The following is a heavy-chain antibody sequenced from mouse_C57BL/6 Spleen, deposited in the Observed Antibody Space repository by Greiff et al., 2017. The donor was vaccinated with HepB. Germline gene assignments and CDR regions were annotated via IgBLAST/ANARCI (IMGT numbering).Heavy chain of an antibody. V-gene: IGHV3-6*01. CDR3: ARDQHYYGSSWYFDV. CDR2: ISYDGSN. CDR1: GYSITSGYY. J-gene: IGHJ1*03. D-gene: IGHD1-1*01. Sequence: DVQLQESGPGLVKPSQSLSLTCSVTGYSITSGYYWNWIRQFPGNKLEWMGYISYDGSNNYNPSLKNRISITRDTSKNQFFLKLNSVTTEDTATYYCARDQHYYGSSWYFDVWGTGTTVTVSS.